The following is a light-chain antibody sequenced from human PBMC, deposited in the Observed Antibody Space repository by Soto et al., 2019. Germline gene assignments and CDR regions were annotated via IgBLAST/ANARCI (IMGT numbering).Light chain of an antibody. CDR2: KAS. CDR1: QSISSW. J-gene: IGKJ1*01. CDR3: QQYNSYSKT. V-gene: IGKV1-5*03. Sequence: DIQMTQSPSTLSASVGDRVTITCRASQSISSWLAWYQQKPGEAPKLLIYKASSLESGVPSRFSGSGSGTEFTLTISSLQPDDFATYYCQQYNSYSKTFGRGTKV.